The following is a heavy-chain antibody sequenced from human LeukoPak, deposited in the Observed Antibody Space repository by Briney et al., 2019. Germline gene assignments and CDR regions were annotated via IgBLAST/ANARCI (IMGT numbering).Heavy chain of an antibody. J-gene: IGHJ4*02. CDR2: ISSSSTYI. CDR3: ASEDFWSGHTNDY. V-gene: IGHV3-21*01. D-gene: IGHD3-3*01. CDR1: GFTFSSYT. Sequence: GGSLRLSCAASGFTFSSYTINWVREAPGKGLEWGSSISSSSTYIYYADSVKGRFTISRDNAKNSLYLQMNSLRAEDTAVYYCASEDFWSGHTNDYWGQGTLVTVSS.